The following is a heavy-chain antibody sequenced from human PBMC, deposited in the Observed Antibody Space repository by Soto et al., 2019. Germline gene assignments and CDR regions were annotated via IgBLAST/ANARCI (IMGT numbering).Heavy chain of an antibody. CDR2: ISGSGSSP. CDR3: AKEGTSGLYYFDY. D-gene: IGHD6-19*01. J-gene: IGHJ4*02. CDR1: GFTFSNYA. V-gene: IGHV3-23*01. Sequence: EVQLLESGGGLVQPGGSLRLSCAASGFTFSNYAMNWVRQAPGKGLEWVSIISGSGSSPYYADSVKGRFTISRDNSKNTLYLQMDSLRAGDSAIYYCAKEGTSGLYYFDYWGQGTLVTVSS.